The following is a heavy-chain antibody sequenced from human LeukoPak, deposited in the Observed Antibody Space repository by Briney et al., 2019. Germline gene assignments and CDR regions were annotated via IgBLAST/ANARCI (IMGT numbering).Heavy chain of an antibody. CDR1: GGSFSGYY. D-gene: IGHD6-19*01. Sequence: KPSETLSLTCAVYGGSFSGYYWSWIRQPPGKGLEWIGEINHSGSTNYNPSLKSRVTISVDTSKNQFSLKLSSVTAADTAVYYCARGSTSGWASYYFDYWGQGTLVTVSS. V-gene: IGHV4-34*01. CDR2: INHSGST. J-gene: IGHJ4*02. CDR3: ARGSTSGWASYYFDY.